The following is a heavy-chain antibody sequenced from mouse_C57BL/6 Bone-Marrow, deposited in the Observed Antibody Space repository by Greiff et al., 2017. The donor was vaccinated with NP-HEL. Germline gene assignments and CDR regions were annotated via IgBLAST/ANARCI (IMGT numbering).Heavy chain of an antibody. CDR2: IDPSDSYT. V-gene: IGHV1-50*01. D-gene: IGHD4-1*01. J-gene: IGHJ3*01. CDR3: ESMGMGQFAD. CDR1: GYTFTSYW. Sequence: QVQLQQPGPGLVKPGPSVKLSCKASGYTFTSYWMQWVKQRPGQGLEWIGEIDPSDSYTNYNQKFTGNATFPVATSSSTAYMQLTRLTSEDSAVYDCESMGMGQFADWGQGTLVTVSA.